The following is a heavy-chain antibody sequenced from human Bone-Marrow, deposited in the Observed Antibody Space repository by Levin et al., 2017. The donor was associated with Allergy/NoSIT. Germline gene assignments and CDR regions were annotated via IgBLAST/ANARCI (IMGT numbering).Heavy chain of an antibody. CDR1: GYGFSTYE. J-gene: IGHJ4*02. Sequence: GESLKISCKTSGYGFSTYEMNWVRQATGQGLEWMGWVNPKNGDTDYALKFQGRVTMTTDTSTRTAYLEMTALTPEDTAVYYCAIGVRDWGRGTAVTVS. CDR2: VNPKNGDT. V-gene: IGHV1-8*01. CDR3: AIGVRD.